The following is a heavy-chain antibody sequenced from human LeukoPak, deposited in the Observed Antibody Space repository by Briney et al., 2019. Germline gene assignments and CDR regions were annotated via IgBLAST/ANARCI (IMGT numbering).Heavy chain of an antibody. CDR2: ISAYNGNT. D-gene: IGHD2-2*01. CDR3: ARDRCSSTSCYSDY. CDR1: GYTFTSYG. J-gene: IGHJ4*02. Sequence: RASLKVSCKASGYTFTSYGISWVRQAPGQGLEWMGWISAYNGNTNYAQKLQGRVTMTTDTSTSTAYMELRSLRSDDTAVYYCARDRCSSTSCYSDYWGQGTLVTVSS. V-gene: IGHV1-18*01.